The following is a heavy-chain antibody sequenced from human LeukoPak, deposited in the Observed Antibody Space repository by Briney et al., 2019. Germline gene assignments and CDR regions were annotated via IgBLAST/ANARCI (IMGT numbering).Heavy chain of an antibody. V-gene: IGHV3-74*03. Sequence: PGGSLRLSCAASGFTFSHYWMHWVRQVPGKGLVCVSRINIDGTSTTYADSVRGRFTISRDNAKNALYLQRNSLRADDTAVYYCARGSSDWYGIDYWGQGALVNVSS. CDR1: GFTFSHYW. D-gene: IGHD6-19*01. CDR2: INIDGTST. J-gene: IGHJ4*02. CDR3: ARGSSDWYGIDY.